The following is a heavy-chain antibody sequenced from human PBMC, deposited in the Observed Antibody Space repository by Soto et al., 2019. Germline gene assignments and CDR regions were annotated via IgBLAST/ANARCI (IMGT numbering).Heavy chain of an antibody. V-gene: IGHV4-59*08. Sequence: QVQLQESGPGLAKPSETLSLNCSVSGGSIGTYFWGWIRQPPGKGLEWNGHIYYSGSTSYNPSLRSRVTISLDTSKNQFSLRLRSVSGADAAVYYCARSYGDLPDYWGQGTLVTVSS. CDR1: GGSIGTYF. J-gene: IGHJ4*02. CDR3: ARSYGDLPDY. D-gene: IGHD4-17*01. CDR2: IYYSGST.